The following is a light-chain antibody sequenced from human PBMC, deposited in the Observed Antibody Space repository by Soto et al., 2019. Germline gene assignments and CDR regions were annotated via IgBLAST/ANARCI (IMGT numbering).Light chain of an antibody. CDR1: QTISGW. Sequence: DIQMTQSPSTLSASVGDTVTITCRASQTISGWLAWYQQRPGKAPKPLIYGASSRATGIPDRFSGSGSGTDFTLTISSLQSEDFAVYYCQQYNNWPGTFGQGTKVDIK. J-gene: IGKJ1*01. V-gene: IGKV1-5*01. CDR2: GAS. CDR3: QQYNNWPGT.